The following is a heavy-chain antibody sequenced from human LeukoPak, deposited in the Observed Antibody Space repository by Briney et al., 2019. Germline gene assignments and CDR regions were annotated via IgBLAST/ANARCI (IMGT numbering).Heavy chain of an antibody. V-gene: IGHV7-4-1*02. J-gene: IGHJ5*02. CDR3: ARQYHSSSWYEIVNWFDP. CDR1: GYTFTSYA. CDR2: INTNTGNP. Sequence: GASVKVSCKASGYTFTSYAMNWVRQAPGQGLEWMGWINTNTGNPTYAQGFTGRFVFSLDTSVSTAYLQISSLKAEDTAVYYCARQYHSSSWYEIVNWFDPWGQGTLVTVSS. D-gene: IGHD6-13*01.